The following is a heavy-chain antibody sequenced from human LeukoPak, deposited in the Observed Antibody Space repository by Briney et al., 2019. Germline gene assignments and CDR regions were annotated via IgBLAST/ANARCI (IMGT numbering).Heavy chain of an antibody. CDR1: TQFLSAFF. D-gene: IGHD2-15*01. Sequence: SETLSLTCSVHTQFLSAFFWRWIRQVRGGGRVWIGEIDHRGNSSYNTSLKSRATILVDTSNNRFSLGLASVTAADTATYDCASRSLTLAAARCFDDWGQGTVVTVSS. V-gene: IGHV4-34*01. CDR2: IDHRGNS. J-gene: IGHJ4*03. CDR3: ASRSLTLAAARCFDD.